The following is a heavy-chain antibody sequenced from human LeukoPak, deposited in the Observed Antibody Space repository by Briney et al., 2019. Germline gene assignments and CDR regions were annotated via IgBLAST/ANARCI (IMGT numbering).Heavy chain of an antibody. Sequence: SETLSLTCTVSGGSISSISYYWAWIRQPPGKGLEWIGSIYYSGGTYNNPSLKSRVTTSVDKSKNQFSLKLSSVTAADTAVYYCARGGGYYYHDYWGQGTLVTVSS. J-gene: IGHJ4*02. CDR3: ARGGGYYYHDY. CDR1: GGSISSISYY. D-gene: IGHD3-22*01. CDR2: IYYSGGT. V-gene: IGHV4-39*07.